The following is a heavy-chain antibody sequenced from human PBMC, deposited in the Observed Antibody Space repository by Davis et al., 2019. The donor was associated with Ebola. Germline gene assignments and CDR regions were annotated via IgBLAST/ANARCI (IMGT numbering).Heavy chain of an antibody. CDR2: NNAGNGNT. D-gene: IGHD5-12*01. V-gene: IGHV1-3*01. CDR3: ARPAGRGYDSYWYFDL. CDR1: GYTFTSYA. J-gene: IGHJ2*01. Sequence: AASVKVSCKASGYTFTSYAMHWVRQAPGQRLEWMGWNNAGNGNTKYSQKFQGRVTITRDTSASTAYMAQCILRSEDTAVYYCARPAGRGYDSYWYFDLWGRGTLVTVSS.